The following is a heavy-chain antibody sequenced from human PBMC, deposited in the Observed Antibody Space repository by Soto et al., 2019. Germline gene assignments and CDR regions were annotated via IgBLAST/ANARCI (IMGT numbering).Heavy chain of an antibody. V-gene: IGHV5-10-1*01. CDR3: ARGTFPGVVTLPYYYGMDV. Sequence: GESLKISCKGSGYSFTSYWISLVRQMPGKGLEWMGRIDPSDSYTNYSPSFQGHVTISADKSISTAYLQWSSLKASDTAMYYCARGTFPGVVTLPYYYGMDVWGQGTTVTVSS. D-gene: IGHD3-22*01. CDR1: GYSFTSYW. J-gene: IGHJ6*02. CDR2: IDPSDSYT.